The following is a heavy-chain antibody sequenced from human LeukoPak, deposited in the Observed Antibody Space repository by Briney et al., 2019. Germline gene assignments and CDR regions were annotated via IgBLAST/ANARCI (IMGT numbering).Heavy chain of an antibody. CDR1: GFTFSSYA. V-gene: IGHV3-30*04. J-gene: IGHJ4*02. Sequence: GGSLRLSCAASGFTFSSYAMHWVRQAPGKGLEWVAVISYDGSNKYYADSVKGRFTISRDNSKNTLFLQMNSLRAEDTAVYYCARELSGWYYFDYWGQGSLVTVSS. CDR2: ISYDGSNK. CDR3: ARELSGWYYFDY. D-gene: IGHD6-19*01.